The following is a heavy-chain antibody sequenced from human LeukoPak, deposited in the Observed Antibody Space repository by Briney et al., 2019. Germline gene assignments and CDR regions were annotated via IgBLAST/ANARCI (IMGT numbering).Heavy chain of an antibody. D-gene: IGHD1-26*01. CDR3: ARHRGGGSYYRYFDY. V-gene: IGHV4-59*08. CDR2: IYYSGST. J-gene: IGHJ4*02. Sequence: KSSETRSLTCTVSGGSISSYYWSWLRQPPGKGLEWIGYIYYSGSTNYNPSLKSRVTISVDTSKNQFSLKLSSVTAADTAVYYCARHRGGGSYYRYFDYWGQGTLVTVSS. CDR1: GGSISSYY.